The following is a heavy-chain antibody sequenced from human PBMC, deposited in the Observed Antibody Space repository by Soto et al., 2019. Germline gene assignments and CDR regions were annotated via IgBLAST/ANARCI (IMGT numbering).Heavy chain of an antibody. Sequence: PSETLSLTCTVSGGSISDYYWSWIRQPPGKGLEWIGYILYTGYTNYNPSLKSRITISIDTSRNQFSLKLSSVTAADTAVYYCARVRRPAMVFFDYWGQGTLVTVSS. CDR3: ARVRRPAMVFFDY. CDR1: GGSISDYY. J-gene: IGHJ4*02. V-gene: IGHV4-59*12. CDR2: ILYTGYT. D-gene: IGHD5-18*01.